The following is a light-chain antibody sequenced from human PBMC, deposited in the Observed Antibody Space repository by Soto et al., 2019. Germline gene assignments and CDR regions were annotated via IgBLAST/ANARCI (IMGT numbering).Light chain of an antibody. V-gene: IGLV2-11*01. CDR3: SSYAGTYTVL. CDR1: NSDLSGYKY. J-gene: IGLJ2*01. CDR2: DVT. Sequence: QSALTQPRSVSGSPGQSVTISCTGTNSDLSGYKYVSWYQQHPGKAPKLMIYDVTQRPSGVPDRFSGSKSGSTSSLTISGLQAEDEADYYCSSYAGTYTVLFGVGTKLTVL.